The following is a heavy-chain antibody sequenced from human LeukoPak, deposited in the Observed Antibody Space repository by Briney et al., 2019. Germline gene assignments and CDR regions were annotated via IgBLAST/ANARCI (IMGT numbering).Heavy chain of an antibody. CDR1: GGSFSSYY. Sequence: SETLSLTCAVYGGSFSSYYWGWIRQPPGKGLEWIGSIYYSGSTYYNPSLKSRVTISVDTSKNQFSLKLSSVTAADTAVYYCARQGCSGGSCYYFGYWGQGTLVTVSS. J-gene: IGHJ4*02. D-gene: IGHD2-15*01. CDR3: ARQGCSGGSCYYFGY. V-gene: IGHV4-39*01. CDR2: IYYSGST.